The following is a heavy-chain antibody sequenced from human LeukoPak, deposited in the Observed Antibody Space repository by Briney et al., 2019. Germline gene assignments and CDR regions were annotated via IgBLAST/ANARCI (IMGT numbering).Heavy chain of an antibody. V-gene: IGHV4-61*05. CDR1: GGSIRSGDHH. Sequence: SETLSLTCSVSGGSIRSGDHHWAWVRQPPGKGLEWIGYISYIGTTNYNPSLKSRVTISIDTSKNQFSLKLSSVTAADTAVYYCARFAGYYDSSGYAFDIWGQGTMVTVSS. D-gene: IGHD3-22*01. J-gene: IGHJ3*02. CDR3: ARFAGYYDSSGYAFDI. CDR2: ISYIGTT.